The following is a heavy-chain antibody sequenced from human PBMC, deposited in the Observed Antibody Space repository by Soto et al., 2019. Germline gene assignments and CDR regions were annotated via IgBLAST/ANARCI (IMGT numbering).Heavy chain of an antibody. J-gene: IGHJ5*02. Sequence: SETLSLTCTVSGGSISSYYWSWIRRPPGKGLKWIGYIYYSGRTNYNPSLKCRVIISVDMSKIQFSLMLSSVTAAYIAVYYCARVTGGPRGWFDPWGQGTLVTVSS. CDR2: IYYSGRT. CDR1: GGSISSYY. CDR3: ARVTGGPRGWFDP. V-gene: IGHV4-59*01. D-gene: IGHD2-15*01.